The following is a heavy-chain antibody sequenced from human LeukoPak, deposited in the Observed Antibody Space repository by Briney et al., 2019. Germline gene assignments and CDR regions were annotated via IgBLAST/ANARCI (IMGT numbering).Heavy chain of an antibody. CDR2: ISGSGGST. CDR3: AKDSRGYYYDSSGGRYFDY. Sequence: PGGSLRLSCAASGFTFSSYAMSWVRQAPGKGLEWVSAISGSGGSTYYADSVKGRFTISRDNSKNTLCLQMNSLRAEDTAVYYCAKDSRGYYYDSSGGRYFDYWGQGTLVTVSS. V-gene: IGHV3-23*01. D-gene: IGHD3-22*01. J-gene: IGHJ4*02. CDR1: GFTFSSYA.